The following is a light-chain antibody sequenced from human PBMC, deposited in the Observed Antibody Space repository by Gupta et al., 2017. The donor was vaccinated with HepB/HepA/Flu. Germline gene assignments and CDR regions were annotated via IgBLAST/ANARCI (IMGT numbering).Light chain of an antibody. CDR1: QSLVASDGDTY. CDR2: KVS. J-gene: IGKJ1*01. V-gene: IGKV2-30*01. Sequence: DVLMTQSPLSLPVSLGQSASISCRSSQSLVASDGDTYLNWFHQRPGQSPRRLLYKVSKRDSGVPERFSGSGSGTHFTRTISSFEAEDVGIFYCAKGSHGPPTIGQGTKVEI. CDR3: AKGSHGPPT.